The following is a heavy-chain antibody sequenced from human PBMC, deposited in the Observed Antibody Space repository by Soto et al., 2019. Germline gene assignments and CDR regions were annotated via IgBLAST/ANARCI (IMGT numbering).Heavy chain of an antibody. J-gene: IGHJ4*02. V-gene: IGHV1-69*01. CDR1: GGTFSSYA. D-gene: IGHD3-10*01. CDR2: IIPIFGTA. CDR3: ARAPLWFGELLLHTPYYFDY. Sequence: QVQLVQSGAEVKKPGSSVKVSCKASGGTFSSYAISWVRQAPGQGLEWMGGIIPIFGTANYAQKFQGRVTITADESTSTAYMELSSLRSEDTAVYYCARAPLWFGELLLHTPYYFDYWGQGTLVTVSS.